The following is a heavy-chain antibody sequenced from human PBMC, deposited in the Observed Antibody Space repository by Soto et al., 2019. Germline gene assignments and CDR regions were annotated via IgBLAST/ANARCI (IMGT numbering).Heavy chain of an antibody. D-gene: IGHD3-9*01. J-gene: IGHJ4*02. Sequence: GESLKISCKGSGYSFTSYWIGCVRQMPGKGLEWMGIIYPGDSDTRYSPSFQGQVTISADKSISTAYLQWSSLKASDTAMYYCAIAYYDILTGLDYWGQGTLVTVSS. V-gene: IGHV5-51*01. CDR1: GYSFTSYW. CDR2: IYPGDSDT. CDR3: AIAYYDILTGLDY.